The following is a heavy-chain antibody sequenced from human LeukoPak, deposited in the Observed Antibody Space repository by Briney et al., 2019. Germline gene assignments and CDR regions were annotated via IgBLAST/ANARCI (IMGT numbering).Heavy chain of an antibody. CDR2: INSDGSSR. Sequence: GGSLRLSCAASGFIFNNYWMHWVRQAPGKGLVWVSRINSDGSSRNYADSVKGRFTISRDNAKNTLYLQMNSLRAEDTAVYYCARAPRLHLLYGMDVWGQGTTVTVSS. CDR1: GFIFNNYW. V-gene: IGHV3-74*01. J-gene: IGHJ6*02. D-gene: IGHD4-11*01. CDR3: ARAPRLHLLYGMDV.